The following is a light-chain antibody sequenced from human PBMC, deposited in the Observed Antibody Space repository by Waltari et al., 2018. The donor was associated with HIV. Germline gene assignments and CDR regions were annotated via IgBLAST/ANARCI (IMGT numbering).Light chain of an antibody. Sequence: EIVMTQSPATLSVSPGARATLSCRASQGVGSNLAWYQQKPGQAPRLLIFAASTRATGIPARFSGRGSGTEFTLTISSLQSEDFAVYYCQQDNDWPPLTFGGGTKVEI. V-gene: IGKV3D-15*01. CDR2: AAS. J-gene: IGKJ4*01. CDR1: QGVGSN. CDR3: QQDNDWPPLT.